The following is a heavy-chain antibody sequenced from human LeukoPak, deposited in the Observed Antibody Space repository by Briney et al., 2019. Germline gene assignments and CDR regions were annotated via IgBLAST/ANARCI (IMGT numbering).Heavy chain of an antibody. J-gene: IGHJ6*02. V-gene: IGHV1-18*01. CDR1: GYTFVSYG. CDR3: AREARPYAYYYFGMDV. Sequence: GASVKVSCKASGYTFVSYGISWVRQAPGQGLEWMGWISGYNSNTNYAQNLRGRVTMTTDTSTNTAYMELSSLRSDDTPMYYCAREARPYAYYYFGMDVWGQGSTVTVSS. D-gene: IGHD4-17*01. CDR2: ISGYNSNT.